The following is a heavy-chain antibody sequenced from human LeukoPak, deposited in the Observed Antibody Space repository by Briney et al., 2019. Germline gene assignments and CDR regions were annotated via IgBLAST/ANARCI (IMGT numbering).Heavy chain of an antibody. V-gene: IGHV1-69*04. D-gene: IGHD4-23*01. CDR1: GYTFTGYY. CDR2: IIPILGIA. J-gene: IGHJ4*02. CDR3: ARVPTPGYGGKGGAMVLDY. Sequence: SVKVSCKASGYTFTGYYMHWVRQAPGQGLEWMGRIIPILGIANYAQKFQGRVTITADKSTSTAYMELSSLRSEDTAVYYCARVPTPGYGGKGGAMVLDYWGQGTLVTVSS.